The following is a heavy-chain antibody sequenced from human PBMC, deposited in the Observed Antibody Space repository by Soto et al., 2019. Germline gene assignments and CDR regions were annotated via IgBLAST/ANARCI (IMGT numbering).Heavy chain of an antibody. J-gene: IGHJ4*02. CDR3: ARRISWYYFYS. CDR2: IFPDDSDI. D-gene: IGHD1-1*01. CDR1: GYSFNRYW. Sequence: GESLKISCQASGYSFNRYWIGWVRQMPGQGLEWMGVIFPDDSDIRHSPAFRGQVTISADNSINTVYLQYTGLKASYTATYYCARRISWYYFYSWGQGTPVTVSS. V-gene: IGHV5-51*01.